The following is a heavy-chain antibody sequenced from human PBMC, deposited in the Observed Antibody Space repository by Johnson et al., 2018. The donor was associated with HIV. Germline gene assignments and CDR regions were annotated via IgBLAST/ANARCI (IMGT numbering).Heavy chain of an antibody. CDR1: GFTFDDYA. CDR3: ARDPTTQYSRLTGDFGAFDI. D-gene: IGHD7-27*01. J-gene: IGHJ3*02. CDR2: ISGTSGVT. V-gene: IGHV3-9*01. Sequence: QLLESGGGLVQPGGSLRLSCAASGFTFDDYAMYWVRQAPGKGLEWVSGISGTSGVTYYADSVKGRFTISRDTAKNSLYLQMTHLRAEDTALYYCARDPTTQYSRLTGDFGAFDIWGQGTMVTVST.